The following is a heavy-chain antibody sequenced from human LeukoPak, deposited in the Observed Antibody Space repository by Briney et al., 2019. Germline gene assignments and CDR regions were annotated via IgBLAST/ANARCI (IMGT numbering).Heavy chain of an antibody. V-gene: IGHV1-46*01. D-gene: IGHD6-19*01. CDR3: ARDSEVSSSVYYGVDV. J-gene: IGHJ6*02. Sequence: ASVKVSCKASGYTFTSYYMHWVRQAPGQGLEWMGIINPSGGSTSYAQKFQGRVTMTRDTSTSTVYMELSSLRSEDTAVYYCARDSEVSSSVYYGVDVWGQGTTVTVSS. CDR1: GYTFTSYY. CDR2: INPSGGST.